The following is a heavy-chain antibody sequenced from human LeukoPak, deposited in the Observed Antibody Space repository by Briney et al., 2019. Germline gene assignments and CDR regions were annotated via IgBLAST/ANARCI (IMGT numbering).Heavy chain of an antibody. D-gene: IGHD3-16*01. J-gene: IGHJ4*02. Sequence: GGSLRLSCAASGFTFSRYNMNWVRQAPGKGLEWVSYISSGSSTIYYADSVKGRFTISRDNAMNSLYLQMNSLRDEDTAVYYCARILEGDDYWGLGTLVTVSS. CDR3: ARILEGDDY. CDR2: ISSGSSTI. V-gene: IGHV3-48*02. CDR1: GFTFSRYN.